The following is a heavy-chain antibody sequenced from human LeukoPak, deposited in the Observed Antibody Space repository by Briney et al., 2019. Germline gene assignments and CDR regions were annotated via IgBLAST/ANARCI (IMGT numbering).Heavy chain of an antibody. V-gene: IGHV4-59*01. D-gene: IGHD3-3*01. CDR1: GGSFSGYY. CDR2: IYYSGST. J-gene: IGHJ6*02. Sequence: NPSETLSLTCAVYGGSFSGYYWSWIRQPPGKGLEWIGYIYYSGSTNYNPSLKSRVTISVDTSKNQFSLKLSSVTAADTAVYYCARTSDYDSYYYGMDVWGQGTTVTVSS. CDR3: ARTSDYDSYYYGMDV.